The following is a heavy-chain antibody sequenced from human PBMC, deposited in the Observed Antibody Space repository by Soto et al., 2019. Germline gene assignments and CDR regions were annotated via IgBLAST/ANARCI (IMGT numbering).Heavy chain of an antibody. CDR1: GYTLTKYC. D-gene: IGHD3-9*01. J-gene: IGHJ6*02. Sequence: ASGKVSCKASGYTLTKYCISWVRQAPGQGLEWVGWISANHGNTNYAQKLQGRLTMTTDTSTSTAYMELRSLRSDDTAVYHCARGVVDDDILDVDGYYGMDDWGQGTTVTVSS. CDR2: ISANHGNT. V-gene: IGHV1-18*04. CDR3: ARGVVDDDILDVDGYYGMDD.